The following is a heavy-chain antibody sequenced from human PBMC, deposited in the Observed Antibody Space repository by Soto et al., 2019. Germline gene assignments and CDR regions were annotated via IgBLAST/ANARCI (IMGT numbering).Heavy chain of an antibody. CDR2: ISDSGVT. CDR1: GDSIIRSF. V-gene: IGHV4-59*01. D-gene: IGHD6-19*01. J-gene: IGHJ4*02. CDR3: ARSSGLGIDF. Sequence: PSETLSLTCSVSGDSIIRSFWGWIRQSPGKGLQYIGYISDSGVTDYDPSLKSRVTISVDTSKNQFSLKLTSVTAADTAVYYCARSSGLGIDFWGQGTLVTVSS.